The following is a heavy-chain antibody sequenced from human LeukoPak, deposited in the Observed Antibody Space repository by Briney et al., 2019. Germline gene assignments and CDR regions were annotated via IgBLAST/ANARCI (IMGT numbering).Heavy chain of an antibody. D-gene: IGHD1-7*01. J-gene: IGHJ4*02. CDR2: IDPTDSYT. Sequence: GESLTISCKGSGSRFTNHWISWVRQMPGKGLEWMGSIDPTDSYTTYSPSLQGHVTISAAKSISTALLQLRSLKASDTARYYGGRYIWNYGFFDYWGQGTLVTVSS. CDR1: GSRFTNHW. CDR3: GRYIWNYGFFDY. V-gene: IGHV5-10-1*01.